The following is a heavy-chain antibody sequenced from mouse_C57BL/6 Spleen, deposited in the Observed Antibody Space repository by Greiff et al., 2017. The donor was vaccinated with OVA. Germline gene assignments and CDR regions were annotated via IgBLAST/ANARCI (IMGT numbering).Heavy chain of an antibody. CDR2: IHPNSGST. CDR3: ARNYDGNSKGDYYCDN. CDR1: GYTFTSYW. J-gene: IGHJ2*01. D-gene: IGHD2-1*01. Sequence: QVQLQQPGAELVKPGASVKLSCKASGYTFTSYWMHWVKQRPGQGLEWIGMIHPNSGSTNYNEKFKSKATLTVEKSSSTAYMQLSSLTSEDSAVYYCARNYDGNSKGDYYCDNWGEGTTLTVSS. V-gene: IGHV1-64*01.